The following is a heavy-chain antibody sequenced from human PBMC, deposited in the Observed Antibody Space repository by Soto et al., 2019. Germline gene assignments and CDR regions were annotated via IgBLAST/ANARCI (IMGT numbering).Heavy chain of an antibody. CDR2: ISYDGSNK. J-gene: IGHJ4*02. V-gene: IGHV3-30*04. D-gene: IGHD5-12*01. CDR3: ASEGNGYKYYFDY. Sequence: QVQLVESGGGVVQPGRSLRLSCAASGFIFNGYGLHWVRQAPGKGLEWVAMISYDGSNKYYADSVKGRFTISRDNSKNTMYLQMNSLRPEDTAVYYCASEGNGYKYYFDYWGQGTLVTVSS. CDR1: GFIFNGYG.